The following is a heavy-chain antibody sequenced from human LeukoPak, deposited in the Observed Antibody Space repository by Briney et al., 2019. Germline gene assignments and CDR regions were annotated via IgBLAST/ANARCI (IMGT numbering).Heavy chain of an antibody. J-gene: IGHJ5*02. CDR2: IKQDGSEK. D-gene: IGHD3-10*01. CDR3: ARDQDELITMVRGVIGTNWFDP. Sequence: GGSLRHSCAASGFTFSSYWMSWVRQAPGKGLEWVANIKQDGSEKYYVDSVKGRFTISRDNAKNSLYLQMNSLRAEDTAVYYCARDQDELITMVRGVIGTNWFDPWGQGTLVTVSS. CDR1: GFTFSSYW. V-gene: IGHV3-7*01.